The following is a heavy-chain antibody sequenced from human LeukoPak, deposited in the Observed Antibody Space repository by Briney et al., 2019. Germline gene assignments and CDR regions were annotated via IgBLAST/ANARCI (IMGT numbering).Heavy chain of an antibody. V-gene: IGHV3-13*05. CDR1: VFTFSSYD. J-gene: IGHJ2*01. Sequence: GVSLRLSCTASVFTFSSYDMHWVRQARGKGLEWVSAIGTAGAPYYPGSVKGRFTISRENAKNSLYLQMNSLRAGDTAVYYCAKSAAWGSHWYFDLWGRGTLVTVSS. CDR3: AKSAAWGSHWYFDL. CDR2: IGTAGAP. D-gene: IGHD3-16*01.